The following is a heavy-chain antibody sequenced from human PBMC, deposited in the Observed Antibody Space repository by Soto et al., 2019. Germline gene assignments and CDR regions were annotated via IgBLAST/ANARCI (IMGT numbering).Heavy chain of an antibody. CDR3: ARDHSPVYDFWSGYYDYYYYGMDV. CDR2: IWYDGSNK. D-gene: IGHD3-3*01. V-gene: IGHV3-33*01. Sequence: GGSLRLSCAASGFTFSSYGMHWVRQAPGKGLEWVAVIWYDGSNKYYADSAKGRFTISRDNSKNTLYLQMNSLRAEDTAVYYCARDHSPVYDFWSGYYDYYYYGMDVWGQGTTVTVSS. J-gene: IGHJ6*02. CDR1: GFTFSSYG.